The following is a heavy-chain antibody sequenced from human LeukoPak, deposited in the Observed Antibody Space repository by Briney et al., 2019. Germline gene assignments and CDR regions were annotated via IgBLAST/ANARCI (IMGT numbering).Heavy chain of an antibody. J-gene: IGHJ5*02. V-gene: IGHV1-18*04. CDR1: VYGFTIYY. Sequence: ASVTVSCKAFVYGFTIYYIHWVRQAPGQGLEWMGWISAYNGNTNYAQKLQGRVTMTTDTSTSTAYMELRSLRSDDTAVYYCARDHNWFDPWGQGTLVTVSS. CDR2: ISAYNGNT. CDR3: ARDHNWFDP.